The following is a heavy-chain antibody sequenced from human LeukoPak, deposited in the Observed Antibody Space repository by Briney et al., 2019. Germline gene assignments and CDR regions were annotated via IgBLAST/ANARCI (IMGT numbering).Heavy chain of an antibody. CDR2: ISGSSEYI. CDR1: GFTFSDYY. D-gene: IGHD6-13*01. Sequence: GGSLRLSCAASGFTFSDYYMTWIRQAPGKGLEWVSYISGSSEYIHYADSVKGRFTISRDTAKNSLYLQMNSLRAEDTAVYYCARVAVITAAGTYDYWGQGSLVTVSS. J-gene: IGHJ4*02. CDR3: ARVAVITAAGTYDY. V-gene: IGHV3-11*05.